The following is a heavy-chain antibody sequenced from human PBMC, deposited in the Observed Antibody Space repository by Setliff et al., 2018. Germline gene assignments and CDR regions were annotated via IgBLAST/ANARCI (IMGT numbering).Heavy chain of an antibody. Sequence: ASVKVSCKASGYTFTSYDINWVRQATGQGLEWMGIINPSGGSTSYAQKFQGRVTMTRNTSISTAYMELSSLRSEGTAVYYCARRVGSVGIQLPDYWGQGTLVTVSS. J-gene: IGHJ4*02. CDR2: INPSGGST. D-gene: IGHD5-18*01. V-gene: IGHV1-8*02. CDR3: ARRVGSVGIQLPDY. CDR1: GYTFTSYD.